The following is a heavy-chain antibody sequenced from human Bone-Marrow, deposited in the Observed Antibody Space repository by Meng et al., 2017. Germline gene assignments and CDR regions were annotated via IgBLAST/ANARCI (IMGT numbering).Heavy chain of an antibody. CDR1: GVTFSSYG. J-gene: IGHJ5*02. CDR3: ARHSGTRQRGWFDP. V-gene: IGHV3-33*01. Sequence: VGSGGGVVQPGRPLRLSCAASGVTFSSYGMHWVRQAPGKGLEWVAVIWYDGSNKYYADSVKGRFTISRDNSKNTLYLQMNSLRAEDTAVYYCARHSGTRQRGWFDPWGQGTLVTVSS. CDR2: IWYDGSNK. D-gene: IGHD1-26*01.